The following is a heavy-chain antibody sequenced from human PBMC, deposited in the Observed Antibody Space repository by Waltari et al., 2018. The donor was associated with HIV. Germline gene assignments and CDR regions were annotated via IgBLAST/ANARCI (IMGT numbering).Heavy chain of an antibody. Sequence: QVQLVQSGAEVKKPGSSVKVSCKASRGPFRRYAISWVRQAPGQGLEWMGQIIPIFGTPNYAQKFQGRVTITADESTSTAYMELSSLRSEDTAVYYCARGETAMVPEYLQHWGQGTLVTVSS. CDR1: RGPFRRYA. V-gene: IGHV1-69*01. CDR2: IIPIFGTP. J-gene: IGHJ1*01. CDR3: ARGETAMVPEYLQH. D-gene: IGHD5-18*01.